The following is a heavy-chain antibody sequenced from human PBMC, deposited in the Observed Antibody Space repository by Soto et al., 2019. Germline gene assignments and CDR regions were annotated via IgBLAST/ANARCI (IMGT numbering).Heavy chain of an antibody. D-gene: IGHD1-26*01. CDR2: ISGSGVKK. CDR1: GFIFENFG. CDR3: AKNQGVELVPLATVDWFDP. V-gene: IGHV3-23*01. J-gene: IGHJ5*02. Sequence: LRLSCAASGFIFENFGMSWVRQAPGKGLEWISSISGSGVKKYYADSVKGRFTISRDNSKSTVYLELNNLSAEDTAVYHCAKNQGVELVPLATVDWFDPWGQGSVVTVSS.